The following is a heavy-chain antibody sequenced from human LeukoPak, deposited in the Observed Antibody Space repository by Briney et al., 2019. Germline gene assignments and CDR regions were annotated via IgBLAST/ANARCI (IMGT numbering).Heavy chain of an antibody. CDR2: ISGSGGTT. Sequence: GGSLRLSCAASGFTFTSYAMSWVRQAPGKGLEWVSTISGSGGTTYYADSVKGRFTISRDNSKDTLYVQMNSLRAGDTAVYDCAKGYGSGNSRYYFDYWGQGTLVTGSS. D-gene: IGHD3-10*01. V-gene: IGHV3-23*01. CDR1: GFTFTSYA. CDR3: AKGYGSGNSRYYFDY. J-gene: IGHJ4*02.